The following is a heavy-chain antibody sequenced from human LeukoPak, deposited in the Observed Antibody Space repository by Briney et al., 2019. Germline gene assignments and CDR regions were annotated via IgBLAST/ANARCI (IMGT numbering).Heavy chain of an antibody. CDR1: GFSFSDYY. D-gene: IGHD4-11*01. Sequence: GGSLRLSCAASGFSFSDYYMHWVRQAPGKGLEWVAVIWYDGSNKYYADSVKGRFTISRDNSKNTLYLQMNSLRAEDTAVYYCARRNSPDQGIDYWGQGTLVTVSS. CDR2: IWYDGSNK. V-gene: IGHV3-33*08. CDR3: ARRNSPDQGIDY. J-gene: IGHJ4*02.